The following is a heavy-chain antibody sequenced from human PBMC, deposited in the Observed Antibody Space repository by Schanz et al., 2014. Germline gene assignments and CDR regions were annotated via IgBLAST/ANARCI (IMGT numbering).Heavy chain of an antibody. Sequence: EGQLVESGGGLVQPGGSLRLSCVVSGFNFRNYWMSWVRQAPGKGLEWVSYISSSSSTIYYADSVKGRFTISRDNAKNSLYLQMNSLRAEDTAVYYCTREASFGGQGTLVTVSS. J-gene: IGHJ4*02. CDR1: GFNFRNYW. CDR2: ISSSSSTI. V-gene: IGHV3-48*04. D-gene: IGHD3-16*01. CDR3: TREASF.